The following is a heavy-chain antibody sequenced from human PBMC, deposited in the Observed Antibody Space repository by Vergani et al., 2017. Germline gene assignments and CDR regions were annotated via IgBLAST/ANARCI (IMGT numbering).Heavy chain of an antibody. Sequence: EVQLVESGGGLVKPGGSLRLSCAASGFTFSSYSMNWVRQAPGKGLEWVSSISSSSSYIYYADSVKGRFTISRDNAKNSLYLKMNSLRAEDTAVYYCASLVYSSSSYYFDYWGQGTLVTVSS. D-gene: IGHD6-13*01. CDR2: ISSSSSYI. V-gene: IGHV3-21*01. J-gene: IGHJ4*02. CDR3: ASLVYSSSSYYFDY. CDR1: GFTFSSYS.